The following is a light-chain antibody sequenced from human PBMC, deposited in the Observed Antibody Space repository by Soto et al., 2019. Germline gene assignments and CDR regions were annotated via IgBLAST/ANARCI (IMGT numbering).Light chain of an antibody. J-gene: IGLJ1*01. CDR2: EVS. Sequence: QSVLTQSASVYGSLGPPSTISCTATSSDVGAYNYVSWYQQQPGKAPKLMNSEVSNRPTGVSNRFSGSKSGNTASLIISGLQAEDEDDYYCRSFTSTTAYDFGPWTKVTVL. V-gene: IGLV2-14*01. CDR1: SSDVGAYNY. CDR3: RSFTSTTAYD.